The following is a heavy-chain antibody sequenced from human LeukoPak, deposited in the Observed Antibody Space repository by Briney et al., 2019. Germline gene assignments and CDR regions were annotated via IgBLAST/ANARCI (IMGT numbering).Heavy chain of an antibody. CDR3: ARRYGDYLRGFDY. V-gene: IGHV3-9*01. CDR1: GFTFRNYG. D-gene: IGHD4-17*01. Sequence: GGSLRLSCAASGFTFRNYGMHWVRQAPGKGLEWVSGISWNSGSIGYADSVKGRFTISRDNAKNSLYLQMNSLRAEDTALYYCARRYGDYLRGFDYWGQGTLVTVSS. J-gene: IGHJ4*02. CDR2: ISWNSGSI.